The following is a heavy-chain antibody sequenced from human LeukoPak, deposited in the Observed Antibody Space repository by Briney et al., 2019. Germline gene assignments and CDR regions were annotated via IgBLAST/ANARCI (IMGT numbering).Heavy chain of an antibody. Sequence: PGGSLRLSCAASGFTFTYFTMTWVRQAPGEGLEWVSGISGSDSSTYSADSVKGRFTISRDDSQNTLYLHMNSLRAEDTAIYYCARVSALRSSGWFGVFDFWGQGTQVTVSS. CDR1: GFTFTYFT. D-gene: IGHD6-19*01. V-gene: IGHV3-23*01. CDR3: ARVSALRSSGWFGVFDF. J-gene: IGHJ4*02. CDR2: ISGSDSST.